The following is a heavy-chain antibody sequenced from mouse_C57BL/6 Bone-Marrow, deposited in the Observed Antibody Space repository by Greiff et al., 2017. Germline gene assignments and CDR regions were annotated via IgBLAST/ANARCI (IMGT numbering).Heavy chain of an antibody. CDR3: SRYYYDSSYYAMDY. V-gene: IGHV2-2*01. CDR2: IWSGGSA. D-gene: IGHD1-1*01. CDR1: GFSLTSYG. Sequence: QVQLQQSGPGLVQPSQSLSITCTVSGFSLTSYGVHWVRQSPGKGLEWLGVIWSGGSADYNAAFISRLSISKDNSKGQVFFKMNSLQADDTAIYYCSRYYYDSSYYAMDYWGQGTSVTVSS. J-gene: IGHJ4*01.